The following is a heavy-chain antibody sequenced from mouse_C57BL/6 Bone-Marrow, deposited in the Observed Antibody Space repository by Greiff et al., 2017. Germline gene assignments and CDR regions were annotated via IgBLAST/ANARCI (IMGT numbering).Heavy chain of an antibody. J-gene: IGHJ2*01. Sequence: QVQLQQSGAELMKPGASVKLSCKATGYTFTGYWIEWVKQRPGHGLEWIGEILPGSGSTNYNEKFKGKATFTADTSSNTAYMQLSSLTTEDTAIYYCARGGGLDGNCEGWYFDYWGQGTTLTVSS. V-gene: IGHV1-9*01. CDR3: ARGGGLDGNCEGWYFDY. CDR2: ILPGSGST. CDR1: GYTFTGYW. D-gene: IGHD2-1*01.